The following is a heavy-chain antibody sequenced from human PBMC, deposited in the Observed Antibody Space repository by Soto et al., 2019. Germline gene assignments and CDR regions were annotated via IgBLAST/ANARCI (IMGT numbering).Heavy chain of an antibody. Sequence: SVKVSCKASGGTFSSYAISWVRQAPGQGLEWMGGIIPIFGTANYAQKFQGRVTITADESTSTAYMELSSLRSEDTAVYYCARGNCTNGVCYNWFDPWGQGTLVTVSS. CDR2: IIPIFGTA. V-gene: IGHV1-69*13. D-gene: IGHD2-8*01. CDR3: ARGNCTNGVCYNWFDP. CDR1: GGTFSSYA. J-gene: IGHJ5*02.